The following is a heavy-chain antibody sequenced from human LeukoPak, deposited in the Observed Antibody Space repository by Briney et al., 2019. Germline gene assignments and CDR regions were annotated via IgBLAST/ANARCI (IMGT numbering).Heavy chain of an antibody. V-gene: IGHV3-7*01. CDR1: GLSISGQW. CDR2: IKHDGSEE. CDR3: GYTNNFYH. Sequence: GGSLRLSCVASGLSISGQWMNWVRQAPGQGLEWVANIKHDGSEEYYVDSVKGRFTISRDDGKNSVSLQMNSVRAEDTAVYYCGYTNNFYHWGQGTLVVVSS. D-gene: IGHD3-16*02. J-gene: IGHJ4*02.